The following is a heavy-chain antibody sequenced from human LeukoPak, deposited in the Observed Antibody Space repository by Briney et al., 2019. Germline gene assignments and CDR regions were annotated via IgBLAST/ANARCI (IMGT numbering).Heavy chain of an antibody. D-gene: IGHD3-10*01. CDR2: INHSGST. V-gene: IGHV4-34*01. CDR1: GGSFSGYY. J-gene: IGHJ6*02. Sequence: SETLSLTCAVYGGSFSGYYWSWIRQPPGKGLEWIGEINHSGSTNYNPSLKSRVTISVDTSKNQFSLKLSSVTAADTAVNYCARVHGTMVRGVIIRYGMDVWGQGTTVTVSS. CDR3: ARVHGTMVRGVIIRYGMDV.